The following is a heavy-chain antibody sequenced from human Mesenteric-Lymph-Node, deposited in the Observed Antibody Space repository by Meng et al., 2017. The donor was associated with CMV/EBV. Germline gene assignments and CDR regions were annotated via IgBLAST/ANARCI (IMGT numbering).Heavy chain of an antibody. Sequence: GGSLRLSCVVSGFTVSNNYMTWVRQAPGKGLEWVGFIRSKAYGGTTEYAASVKGRFTISRDDSKSIAYLQMNSLKTEDTAVYYCTRIDSSGFDYWGQGTLVTVSS. J-gene: IGHJ4*02. CDR1: GFTVSNNY. D-gene: IGHD3-22*01. CDR2: IRSKAYGGTT. CDR3: TRIDSSGFDY. V-gene: IGHV3-49*04.